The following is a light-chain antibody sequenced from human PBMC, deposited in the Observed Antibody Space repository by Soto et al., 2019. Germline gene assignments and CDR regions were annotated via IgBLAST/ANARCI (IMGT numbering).Light chain of an antibody. CDR1: QDISNS. Sequence: DIQMTQSPSSLSASVGDRVTITCQATQDISNSLSWFQQKSGKAPKLLIYDASNLETGVPSRFSGSKSGTDFTFTISSLQPEDFATYYCQHYNSYSEAFGQGTKVELK. CDR3: QHYNSYSEA. V-gene: IGKV1-33*01. J-gene: IGKJ1*01. CDR2: DAS.